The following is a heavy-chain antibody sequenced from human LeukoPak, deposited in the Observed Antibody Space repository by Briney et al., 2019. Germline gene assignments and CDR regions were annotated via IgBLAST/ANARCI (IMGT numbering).Heavy chain of an antibody. CDR3: ARQTYYYDSSGYSGDAFDI. Sequence: WGSLRLSCAASGFTFSSYWMHWVRQAPGKGLVWVSRINSDGSSTSYADSVKGRFTISRDNAKNTLYLQMNSLRAEDTAVYYCARQTYYYDSSGYSGDAFDIWGQGTMVTVSS. CDR2: INSDGSST. V-gene: IGHV3-74*01. J-gene: IGHJ3*02. CDR1: GFTFSSYW. D-gene: IGHD3-22*01.